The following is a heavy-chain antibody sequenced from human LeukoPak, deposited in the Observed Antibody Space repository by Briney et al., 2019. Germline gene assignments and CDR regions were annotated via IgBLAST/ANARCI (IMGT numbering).Heavy chain of an antibody. D-gene: IGHD1-1*01. CDR3: VRYGRRANDQPFDV. CDR1: GFTFITYW. Sequence: GGSLRLSCAASGFTFITYWMMWVRQAPGKGLEWVASIDEDGSETNYVDSVTGRFTVSRDHAKNSLFLQMNSLRAEDTAVYYCVRYGRRANDQPFDVWGQGTMVTVSS. CDR2: IDEDGSET. J-gene: IGHJ3*01. V-gene: IGHV3-7*01.